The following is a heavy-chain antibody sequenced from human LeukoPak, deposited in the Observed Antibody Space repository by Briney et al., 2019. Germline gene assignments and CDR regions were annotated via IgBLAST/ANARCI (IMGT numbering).Heavy chain of an antibody. CDR2: INPNSGGT. J-gene: IGHJ4*02. CDR1: GYTFTGYY. Sequence: GASVKVSCKASGYTFTGYYMHWVRQAPGQGLEWMGWINPNSGGTNYAQKFQGRVTMTRDTSISTACMELSRLRSDDTAVYYCARNPGSIAAAGEADYWGQGTLVTVSS. V-gene: IGHV1-2*02. CDR3: ARNPGSIAAAGEADY. D-gene: IGHD6-13*01.